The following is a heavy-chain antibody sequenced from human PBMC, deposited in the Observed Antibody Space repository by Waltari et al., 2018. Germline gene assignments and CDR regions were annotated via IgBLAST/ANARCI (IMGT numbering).Heavy chain of an antibody. D-gene: IGHD3-16*01. CDR3: VRRLDKRRGFDY. J-gene: IGHJ4*02. Sequence: EVELVESGGGLVQPGGSLRLSCAASGLTFTTYWMHWVRQAPGKGLVWVSRIKSDGSGTSYADSVQGRYTISRDNAKNTVFLQMNSLRVEDTAVYYCVRRLDKRRGFDYWGQGTLVTVSS. CDR1: GLTFTTYW. CDR2: IKSDGSGT. V-gene: IGHV3-74*01.